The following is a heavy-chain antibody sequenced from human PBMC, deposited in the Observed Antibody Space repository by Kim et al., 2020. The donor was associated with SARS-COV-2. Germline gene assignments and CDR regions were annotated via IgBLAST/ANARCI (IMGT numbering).Heavy chain of an antibody. CDR3: ARGYGSGLDY. Sequence: TNYAQKLQGRVTMTTDTSTSTVYMELRSLRSDDTAVYYCARGYGSGLDYWGQGTLVTVSS. J-gene: IGHJ4*02. V-gene: IGHV1-18*01. CDR2: T. D-gene: IGHD3-10*01.